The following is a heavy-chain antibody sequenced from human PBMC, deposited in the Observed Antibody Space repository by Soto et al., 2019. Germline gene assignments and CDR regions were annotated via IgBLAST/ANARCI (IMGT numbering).Heavy chain of an antibody. CDR3: TTDSADIVVVPATFGMDV. V-gene: IGHV3-15*01. CDR2: IKSITDGGTT. CDR1: GITFSNAW. Sequence: GGSLRLSCAASGITFSNAWMTWVRQAPGKVLEWVGRIKSITDGGTTDYAAPVKGRFTISRDDSKDTLYLQMNNLRTEDTAVYHCTTDSADIVVVPATFGMDVWGQGTTVTVSS. D-gene: IGHD2-2*01. J-gene: IGHJ6*02.